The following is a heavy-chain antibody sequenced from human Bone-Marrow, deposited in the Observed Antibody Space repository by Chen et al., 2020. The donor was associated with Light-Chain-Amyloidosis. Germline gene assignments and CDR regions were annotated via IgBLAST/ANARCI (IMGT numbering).Heavy chain of an antibody. Sequence: QVQLVQSGAEVKKPGSSVKVSCKASGGTFSSYAISWVRQAPGQGLEWMGKIIPSFGTTNYAQKFQGRVMITADESTTTIHMELTSLKSEDAAVYYCARARRKSDWELRYFLDVWGNGTTVTVSS. CDR2: IIPSFGTT. CDR3: ARARRKSDWELRYFLDV. V-gene: IGHV1-69*18. CDR1: GGTFSSYA. D-gene: IGHD3-10*01. J-gene: IGHJ6*03.